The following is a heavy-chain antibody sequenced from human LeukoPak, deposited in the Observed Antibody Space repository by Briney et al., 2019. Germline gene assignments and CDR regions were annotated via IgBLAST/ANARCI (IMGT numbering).Heavy chain of an antibody. V-gene: IGHV1-18*01. CDR2: ISAYNGNT. Sequence: ASVKVSCKASGYTFISYGISWVRQAPGQGLEWMGWISAYNGNTKSAQKFQGRVTMTRDTSTSTAYMELRSLRSEDTAVYYCATVDDILTGYSTTDYWGQGTLVTVSS. D-gene: IGHD3-9*01. CDR1: GYTFISYG. CDR3: ATVDDILTGYSTTDY. J-gene: IGHJ4*02.